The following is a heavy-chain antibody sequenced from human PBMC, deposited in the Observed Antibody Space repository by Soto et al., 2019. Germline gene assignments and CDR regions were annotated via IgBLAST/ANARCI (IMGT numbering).Heavy chain of an antibody. D-gene: IGHD4-17*01. CDR1: GYTFTSYD. Sequence: QVQLVQSGAEVKKPGASVKVSCKASGYTFTSYDINWVRQATGQGLEWMGWMNPHSGNTGYAQKFQGRVTMTRNTSLSTAYMERRSLRSEDTAVYYCATAEDDGDSGDYWGQGTLVSFSS. CDR3: ATAEDDGDSGDY. J-gene: IGHJ4*02. CDR2: MNPHSGNT. V-gene: IGHV1-8*01.